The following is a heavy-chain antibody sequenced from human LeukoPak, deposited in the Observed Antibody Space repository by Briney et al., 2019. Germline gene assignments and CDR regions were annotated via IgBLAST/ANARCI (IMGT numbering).Heavy chain of an antibody. Sequence: SETLSLTCNVSGGSISNYYWTWIRQPPGEGLEWIGYIYSSGSTNYNPSLKSRVTISVDTSKNQFSLKLSSVTAADTALYFCARSYSSSWYFDHLGRGTLVTVPS. D-gene: IGHD6-13*01. CDR3: ARSYSSSWYFDH. V-gene: IGHV4-59*01. CDR1: GGSISNYY. J-gene: IGHJ4*02. CDR2: IYSSGST.